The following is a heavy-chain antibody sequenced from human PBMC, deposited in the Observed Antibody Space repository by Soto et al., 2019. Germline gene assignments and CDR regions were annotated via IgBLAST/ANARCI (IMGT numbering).Heavy chain of an antibody. D-gene: IGHD2-2*01. V-gene: IGHV1-18*01. CDR3: ARVIPGAEAWFDP. CDR2: ISAYADDP. Sequence: ASVKVSCKVSGNTFTNFGVTWVRQAPGQGLEWMGWISAYADDPNYAQKFQGRVTMTIDTSTSTAYLDLRSLTSDDTAVYYCARVIPGAEAWFDPWGQGTLVTVSS. CDR1: GNTFTNFG. J-gene: IGHJ5*02.